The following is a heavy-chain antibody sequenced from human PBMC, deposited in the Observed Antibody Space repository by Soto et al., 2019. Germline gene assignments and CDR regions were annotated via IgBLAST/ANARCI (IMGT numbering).Heavy chain of an antibody. CDR3: AKGPKYYGSGSYYGY. CDR1: GFTFSSYA. J-gene: IGHJ4*02. D-gene: IGHD3-10*01. Sequence: LRLSCAASGFTFSSYAMSWVRQAPGKGLEWVSAISGSGGSTYYADSVKGRFTISRDNSKNTLYLQMNSLRAEDTAVYYCAKGPKYYGSGSYYGYWGQGTLVTVSS. V-gene: IGHV3-23*01. CDR2: ISGSGGST.